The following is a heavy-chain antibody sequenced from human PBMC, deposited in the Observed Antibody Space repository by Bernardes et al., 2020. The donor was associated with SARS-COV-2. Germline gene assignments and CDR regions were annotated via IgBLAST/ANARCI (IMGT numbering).Heavy chain of an antibody. CDR1: GGTFSSYT. Sequence: SVKVSCKASGGTFSSYTISWVRQAPGQGLEWMGRIIPILGIANYAQKFQGRVTITADKSTSTAYMELSSLGSEDTAVYYCARGYSSSWDQDYWGQGTLVTVSS. CDR2: IIPILGIA. V-gene: IGHV1-69*02. CDR3: ARGYSSSWDQDY. J-gene: IGHJ4*02. D-gene: IGHD6-13*01.